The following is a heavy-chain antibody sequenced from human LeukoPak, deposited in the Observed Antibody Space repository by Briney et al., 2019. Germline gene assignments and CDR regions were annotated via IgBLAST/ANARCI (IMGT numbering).Heavy chain of an antibody. CDR1: GYTFTSYG. Sequence: ASVKVSCKASGYTFTSYGISWVRQAPGQGLEWMGWINTYNGNTNYAQKFQGRVTMTTDTSTSTAYMELRSLRSDDTAVYYCARDAASSSWPPRFGYWGQGTLVTVSS. CDR2: INTYNGNT. J-gene: IGHJ4*02. D-gene: IGHD6-13*01. CDR3: ARDAASSSWPPRFGY. V-gene: IGHV1-18*01.